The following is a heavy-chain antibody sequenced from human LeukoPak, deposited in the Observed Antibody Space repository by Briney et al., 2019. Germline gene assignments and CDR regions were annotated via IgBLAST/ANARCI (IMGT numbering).Heavy chain of an antibody. D-gene: IGHD6-13*01. Sequence: PGGSLRLSCAASGFTVSSNYMSWVRQAPGKGLERVSVIYSGGSTYYADSVKGRFTISRDNSKNTLYLQMNSLRAEDTAVYYCASALYGSRGDAFDIWGQGTMVTVSS. CDR3: ASALYGSRGDAFDI. CDR2: IYSGGST. J-gene: IGHJ3*02. CDR1: GFTVSSNY. V-gene: IGHV3-66*02.